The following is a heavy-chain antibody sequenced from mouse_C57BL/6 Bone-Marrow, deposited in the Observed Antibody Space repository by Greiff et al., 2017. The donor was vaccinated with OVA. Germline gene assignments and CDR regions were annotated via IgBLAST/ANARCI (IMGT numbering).Heavy chain of an antibody. Sequence: VQLKESGPGLVKPSQSLSLTCSVTGYSITSGYYWNWIRQFPGNKLEWMGYIGYDGSNNYNPSLKNRISITRDTSKNQFFLKLNSVTTEDTATYYCARDGTFYAMDYWGQGTSVTVSS. V-gene: IGHV3-6*01. D-gene: IGHD1-1*02. J-gene: IGHJ4*01. CDR3: ARDGTFYAMDY. CDR2: IGYDGSN. CDR1: GYSITSGYY.